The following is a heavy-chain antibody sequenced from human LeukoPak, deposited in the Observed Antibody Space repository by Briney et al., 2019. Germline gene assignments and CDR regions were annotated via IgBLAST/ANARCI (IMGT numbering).Heavy chain of an antibody. D-gene: IGHD4-17*01. CDR3: AGRYGDYKNYFDY. Sequence: PGGSLRLSCAASGLTFIKYSMTWVRQAPGKGLEWVAAITGSGAFTDYADSVKGRFTISRDNSKNTLYLQMNSLRAEDTAVYYCAGRYGDYKNYFDYWGQGTLVTVSS. J-gene: IGHJ4*02. CDR1: GLTFIKYS. V-gene: IGHV3-23*01. CDR2: ITGSGAFT.